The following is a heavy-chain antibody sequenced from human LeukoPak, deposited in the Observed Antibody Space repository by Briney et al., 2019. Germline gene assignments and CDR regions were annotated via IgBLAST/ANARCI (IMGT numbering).Heavy chain of an antibody. CDR3: ARDTPKITAAAIY. CDR2: ISYDGSNK. J-gene: IGHJ4*02. CDR1: GFTFSSYA. D-gene: IGHD6-13*01. Sequence: GRSLRLSCAASGFTFSSYAMHWVRQAPGKGLEWVAVISYDGSNKYYADSVKGRFTISRDNSKNTLYLQMSSLRAEDTAVYYCARDTPKITAAAIYWGQGTLVTVSS. V-gene: IGHV3-30-3*01.